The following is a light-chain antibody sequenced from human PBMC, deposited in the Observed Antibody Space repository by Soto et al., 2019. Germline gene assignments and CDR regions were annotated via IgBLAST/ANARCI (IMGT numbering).Light chain of an antibody. V-gene: IGLV1-40*01. Sequence: QSVLTQPPSVSGAPGQRVTISCTGSASNLGAKYAVHWYQHLPGTAPKLLIYDNIHRPSGVPDRFSVSKSDTSASLANTGLRAEDEADYYCQPYDTTLSGLVFGGGTKLTVL. J-gene: IGLJ3*02. CDR2: DNI. CDR1: ASNLGAKYA. CDR3: QPYDTTLSGLV.